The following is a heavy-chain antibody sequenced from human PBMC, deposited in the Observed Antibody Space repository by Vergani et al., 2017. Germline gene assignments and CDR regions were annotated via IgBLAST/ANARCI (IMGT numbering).Heavy chain of an antibody. CDR1: GFTFSSYW. J-gene: IGHJ6*03. CDR3: VKCRYGYGNHFYYYMDV. CDR2: ISDRGDRK. V-gene: IGHV3-23*04. D-gene: IGHD1-14*01. Sequence: EVQLVESGGGLVQPGGSLRLSCAASGFTFSSYWMSWVRQAPGKGLEWVSTISDRGDRKYYADSVKGRVTISRDNSKNTLSLQMNSLRAEDTAVYFCVKCRYGYGNHFYYYMDVWGKGTTVTVSS.